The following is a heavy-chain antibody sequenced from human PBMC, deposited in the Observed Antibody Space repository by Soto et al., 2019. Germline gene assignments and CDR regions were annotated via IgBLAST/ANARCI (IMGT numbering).Heavy chain of an antibody. CDR3: ARGRRFEVVVADDDYYYYGMDV. Sequence: ASVKVSCKASGGTFSSYAISWVRQAPGQGLEWMGGIIPIFGTANYAQKFQGRVTITADESTSTAYMELSSLRSEDTAVYYCARGRRFEVVVADDDYYYYGMDVWGQGTTVTVSS. J-gene: IGHJ6*02. CDR1: GGTFSSYA. V-gene: IGHV1-69*13. CDR2: IIPIFGTA. D-gene: IGHD2-15*01.